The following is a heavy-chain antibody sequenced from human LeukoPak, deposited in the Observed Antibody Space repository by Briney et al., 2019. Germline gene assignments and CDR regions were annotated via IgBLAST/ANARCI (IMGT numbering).Heavy chain of an antibody. Sequence: GGSLRLSCAASGFTFSSYAMSWVRQAPGKGLKWVSAISGSGGSTYYADSVKGRFTISRDNSKNTLYLQMNSLRAEDTAVYYCARQGGWEPPFDYWGQGTLVTVSS. J-gene: IGHJ4*02. CDR1: GFTFSSYA. V-gene: IGHV3-23*01. D-gene: IGHD6-19*01. CDR2: ISGSGGST. CDR3: ARQGGWEPPFDY.